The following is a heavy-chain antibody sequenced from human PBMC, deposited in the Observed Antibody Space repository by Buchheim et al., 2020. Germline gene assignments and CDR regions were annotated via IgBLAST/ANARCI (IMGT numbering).Heavy chain of an antibody. CDR2: IKQDGSEK. Sequence: EVQLVESGGGLVQPGGSLRLSCAASGFTFSSYWMSWVRQAPGKGLERVANIKQDGSEKYYVESVKGRFTISRENAKNSLYLQMNSLRAEDTAVYYCAREIRYFDWLLPNYYGMDVWGQGTT. CDR3: AREIRYFDWLLPNYYGMDV. CDR1: GFTFSSYW. V-gene: IGHV3-7*01. J-gene: IGHJ6*02. D-gene: IGHD3-9*01.